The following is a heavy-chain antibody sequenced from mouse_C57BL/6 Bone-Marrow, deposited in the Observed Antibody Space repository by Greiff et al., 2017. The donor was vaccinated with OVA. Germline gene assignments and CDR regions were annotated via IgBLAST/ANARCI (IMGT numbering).Heavy chain of an antibody. CDR1: GYTFTDYY. CDR3: SRPSQLGGFDY. J-gene: IGHJ2*01. Sequence: QVQLQQSGAELVKPGASVKISCKASGYTFTDYYINWVKQRPGQGLEWIGKIGPGSGSTYYNEKVKGKATLTADKSSSTAYMLLSSLTSDDSAVYFCSRPSQLGGFDYWGQGTTLTVSS. CDR2: IGPGSGST. D-gene: IGHD4-1*02. V-gene: IGHV1-77*01.